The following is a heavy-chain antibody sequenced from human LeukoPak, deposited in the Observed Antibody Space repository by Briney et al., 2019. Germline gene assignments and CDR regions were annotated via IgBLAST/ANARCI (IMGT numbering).Heavy chain of an antibody. CDR2: ISGSGGTT. V-gene: IGHV3-23*01. J-gene: IGHJ4*02. Sequence: GGSLRLSCAASGFTFSSYAMSWVRQAPGKGLEWVSAISGSGGTTYYADSVKGRFTISRDNSKNTLYLQMNSLRAEDTAVYYCAKDVVHSGYDWDLGDYWGQGTLVTVSS. CDR1: GFTFSSYA. CDR3: AKDVVHSGYDWDLGDY. D-gene: IGHD5-12*01.